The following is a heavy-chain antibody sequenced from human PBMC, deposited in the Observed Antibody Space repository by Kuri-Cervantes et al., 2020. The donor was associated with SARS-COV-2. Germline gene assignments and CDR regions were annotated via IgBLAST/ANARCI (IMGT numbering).Heavy chain of an antibody. CDR3: TFTPYYYDSSGYYYYYGMDV. Sequence: SVKVSCKASGGTFSSYAISWVRQAPGQGLEWMGGIIPIFGTANYAQMFQGRVTITADESTSTAYMELSSLRSEDTAVYYCTFTPYYYDSSGYYYYYGMDVWGQGTTVTSP. CDR1: GGTFSSYA. D-gene: IGHD3-22*01. J-gene: IGHJ6*02. V-gene: IGHV1-69*13. CDR2: IIPIFGTA.